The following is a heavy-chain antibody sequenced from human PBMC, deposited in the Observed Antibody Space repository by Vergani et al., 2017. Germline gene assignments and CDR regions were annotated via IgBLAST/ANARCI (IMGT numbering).Heavy chain of an antibody. CDR1: GFTFSDYY. J-gene: IGHJ4*02. V-gene: IGHV3-7*01. CDR2: IKQDGSEK. Sequence: VQLVESGGGLVKPGGSLRLSCAASGFTFSDYYMSWIRQAPGKGLEWVANIKQDGSEKYYVDSVKGRFTISRDNAKNSLYLQMNSLRAEDTAVYYCAREGGDYYYDSSGTVFDYWGQGTLVTVSS. D-gene: IGHD3-22*01. CDR3: AREGGDYYYDSSGTVFDY.